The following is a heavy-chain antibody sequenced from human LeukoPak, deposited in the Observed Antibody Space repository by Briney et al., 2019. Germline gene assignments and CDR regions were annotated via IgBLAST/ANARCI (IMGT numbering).Heavy chain of an antibody. CDR1: GGSISSGGYY. CDR2: IYYSGST. J-gene: IGHJ3*02. D-gene: IGHD2-15*01. CDR3: ARDCSGDGCYSRTLAI. V-gene: IGHV4-31*03. Sequence: TSETLSLTCTVSGGSISSGGYYWSWIRQHPGKGLEWIGYIYYSGSTYYNPSLKSRVTISVDTSKNQFSLKLSSVTAADTAVYYCARDCSGDGCYSRTLAIWGQGTMVIVSS.